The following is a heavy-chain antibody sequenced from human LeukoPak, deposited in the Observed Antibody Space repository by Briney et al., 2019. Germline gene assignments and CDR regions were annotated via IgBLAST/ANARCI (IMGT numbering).Heavy chain of an antibody. Sequence: GGSLRLSCVASGFSFSDYCIKWVRQAPGKGLEWVANIKQVGSEKYSVDSVKGRFTISRDNAKNSLYLQMTSLRVEDTAVYYCTRDHMSTLIVVPADYWGQGTLVTVSS. V-gene: IGHV3-7*01. CDR3: TRDHMSTLIVVPADY. CDR2: IKQVGSEK. CDR1: GFSFSDYC. D-gene: IGHD3-22*01. J-gene: IGHJ4*02.